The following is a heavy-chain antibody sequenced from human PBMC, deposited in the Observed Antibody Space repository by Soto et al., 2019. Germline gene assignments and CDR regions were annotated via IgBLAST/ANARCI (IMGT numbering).Heavy chain of an antibody. CDR3: ARHGRGVGARPLDY. J-gene: IGHJ4*02. V-gene: IGHV2-26*01. CDR2: IFSNDEK. Sequence: QVTLKESGPVLVKPTETLTLTCTVSGFSLSNARMSVSWIRQPPGKALEWLAHIFSNDEKSYSASLKSRLTISKDTSKSQVVLTMTNMDPVDTDTYYCARHGRGVGARPLDYWGQGTLVTVSS. CDR1: GFSLSNARMS. D-gene: IGHD1-26*01.